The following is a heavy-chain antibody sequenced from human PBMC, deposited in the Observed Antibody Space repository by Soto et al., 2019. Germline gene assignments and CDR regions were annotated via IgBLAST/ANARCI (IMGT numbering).Heavy chain of an antibody. Sequence: EVHLLESGGGLVQPGGSLRLSCAASGFTFSSYAMTWVRQAPGKGLEWVSTITSGGNTYYADSVKGRFTISRDNSKYTLYLQMNSPRAEDAAVYYCAIDFWIGSHVYGMGDWGQGTTVTVSS. CDR1: GFTFSSYA. CDR3: AIDFWIGSHVYGMGD. CDR2: ITSGGNT. J-gene: IGHJ6*02. D-gene: IGHD3-3*01. V-gene: IGHV3-23*01.